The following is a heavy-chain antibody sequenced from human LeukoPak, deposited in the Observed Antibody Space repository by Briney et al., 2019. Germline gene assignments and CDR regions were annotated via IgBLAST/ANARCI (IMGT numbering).Heavy chain of an antibody. J-gene: IGHJ4*02. D-gene: IGHD4-11*01. V-gene: IGHV4-34*01. CDR2: INHSGST. CDR1: GGSFSGYY. CDR3: ARRTTVTTSLSG. Sequence: PSETLSLTCAVYGGSFSGYYWSWIRQPPGKGLERIGEINHSGSTNYNPSLKSRVTISVDTSKNQFSLKLSSVTAADTAVYYCARRTTVTTSLSGWGQGTLVTVSS.